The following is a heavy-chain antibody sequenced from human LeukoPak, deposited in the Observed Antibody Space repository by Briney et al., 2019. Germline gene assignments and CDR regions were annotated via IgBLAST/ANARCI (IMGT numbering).Heavy chain of an antibody. CDR3: AKDGYYYDGSGYYPDAFDI. CDR1: GFTFSSYA. J-gene: IGHJ3*02. D-gene: IGHD3-22*01. CDR2: ISGSGGSI. V-gene: IGHV3-23*01. Sequence: GGSLRLSCAASGFTFSSYAMSWVRQAPGKGLEWVSAISGSGGSIYYADSVKGRFTISRDNSKNTLYLQMNSLRAEDTAVYYCAKDGYYYDGSGYYPDAFDIWGQGTMVTVSS.